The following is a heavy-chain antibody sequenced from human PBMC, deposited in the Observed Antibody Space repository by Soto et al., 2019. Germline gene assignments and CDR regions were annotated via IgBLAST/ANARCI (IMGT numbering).Heavy chain of an antibody. CDR3: VRATYFSDSSGYTRCLDY. Sequence: GGSLRLSCAGPGIPLSDHYIDWVRQAPGKALEWVGRTRDKPQGYSKAYAASVKGRFTTSRDESKNSAYLQMNSLKTEDTAVYYCVRATYFSDSSGYTRCLDYWGQGTLVTVSS. CDR1: GIPLSDHY. V-gene: IGHV3-72*01. D-gene: IGHD3-22*01. CDR2: TRDKPQGYSK. J-gene: IGHJ4*02.